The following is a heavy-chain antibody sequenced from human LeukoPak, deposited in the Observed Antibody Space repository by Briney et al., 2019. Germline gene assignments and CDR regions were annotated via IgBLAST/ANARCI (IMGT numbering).Heavy chain of an antibody. V-gene: IGHV1-2*02. D-gene: IGHD1-7*01. Sequence: ASVKVSCKASGYTFTGYYLHWVRQAPGQGLEWMAWINPNSGGTSYAQKFRGRVTMARDRSISTAYMELSRLRSDDTAVYYCARGRSVTVPQTTKLFDQWGQGTLVTVSS. CDR1: GYTFTGYY. CDR3: ARGRSVTVPQTTKLFDQ. CDR2: INPNSGGT. J-gene: IGHJ4*02.